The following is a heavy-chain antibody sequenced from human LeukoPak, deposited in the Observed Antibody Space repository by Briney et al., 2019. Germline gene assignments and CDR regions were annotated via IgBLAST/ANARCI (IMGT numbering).Heavy chain of an antibody. Sequence: ASVRVSCKASGYTFTSYDINWVRQATGQGLEWMGWMNPNSGNTDYAQKFQGRVTMTRNTSISTAYLELSSLRSEDTAVYFCARGVKQQLIRGNKYFDYWGQEILVTVPS. V-gene: IGHV1-8*01. D-gene: IGHD6-13*01. J-gene: IGHJ4*02. CDR3: ARGVKQQLIRGNKYFDY. CDR2: MNPNSGNT. CDR1: GYTFTSYD.